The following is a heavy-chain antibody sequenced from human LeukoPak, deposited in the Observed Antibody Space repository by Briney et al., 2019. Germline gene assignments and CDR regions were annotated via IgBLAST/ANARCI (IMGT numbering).Heavy chain of an antibody. Sequence: GESLKISCKGSGYSFTSYWIGWVRQMPGKGLEWMGIIYPGDSDTRYSPSFQGQVTISADKSISPAYLQWSSLKASDTAMYYCARKPITPYSYYGMDVWGQGTTVTVSS. J-gene: IGHJ6*02. CDR2: IYPGDSDT. CDR1: GYSFTSYW. D-gene: IGHD1-14*01. CDR3: ARKPITPYSYYGMDV. V-gene: IGHV5-51*01.